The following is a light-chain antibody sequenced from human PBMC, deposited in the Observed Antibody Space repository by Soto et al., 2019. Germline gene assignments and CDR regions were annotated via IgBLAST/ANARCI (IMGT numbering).Light chain of an antibody. CDR2: GAS. CDR1: QSVSSSY. J-gene: IGKJ3*01. Sequence: EIVLTQSPGTLSLSPGERATLSCRASQSVSSSYLAWYQQKPGQAPRLLIYGASSRATGIPDRFSGSGSGTDFTLTSSRLEPEDVAVYYCQQDGSSPFTFGPGTKVDIK. V-gene: IGKV3-20*01. CDR3: QQDGSSPFT.